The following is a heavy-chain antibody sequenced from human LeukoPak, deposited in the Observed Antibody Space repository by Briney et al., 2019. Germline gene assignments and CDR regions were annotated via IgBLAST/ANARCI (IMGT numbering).Heavy chain of an antibody. V-gene: IGHV3-21*01. CDR1: GFTFSSYS. J-gene: IGHJ3*02. CDR3: ARCEVAALDAFDI. Sequence: PGGSLRLSCAASGFTFSSYSMNWVRQAPGKGLEWVSSISSSSSYIYYADSVKGRFTISRDNAKNSLYLQMNSLRAEDTAVYYCARCEVAALDAFDIWGRGTMVTVSS. CDR2: ISSSSSYI. D-gene: IGHD2-15*01.